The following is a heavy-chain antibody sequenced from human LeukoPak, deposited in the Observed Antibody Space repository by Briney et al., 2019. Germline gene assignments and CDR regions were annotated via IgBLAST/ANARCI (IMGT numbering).Heavy chain of an antibody. J-gene: IGHJ4*02. CDR1: GFTFSSYN. V-gene: IGHV3-48*04. CDR2: ISSSSSTI. CDR3: ARDSYSSSWSGLFDY. D-gene: IGHD6-13*01. Sequence: GGSLRLSCAVSGFTFSSYNMNWVRQAPGKGLEWVSYISSSSSTIYYADSVKGRFTISRDNAKNSLYLQMSSLRAEDTAVYYCARDSYSSSWSGLFDYWGQGTLVTVSS.